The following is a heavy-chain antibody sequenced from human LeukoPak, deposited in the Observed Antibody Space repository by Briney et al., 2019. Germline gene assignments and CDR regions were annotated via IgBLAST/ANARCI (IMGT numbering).Heavy chain of an antibody. CDR3: AKDKAYYDSSGSPPKGYFDY. D-gene: IGHD3-22*01. CDR1: GFTFSSYA. Sequence: PGRSLRLSCAPSGFTFSSYAMHWVRQAPGKGLEWVAVISYDGSNKFYAESVKGRFTISRDNSKNTLYLQMNSLRAEDTAVYYCAKDKAYYDSSGSPPKGYFDYWGQGTLVTVSS. CDR2: ISYDGSNK. V-gene: IGHV3-30*04. J-gene: IGHJ4*02.